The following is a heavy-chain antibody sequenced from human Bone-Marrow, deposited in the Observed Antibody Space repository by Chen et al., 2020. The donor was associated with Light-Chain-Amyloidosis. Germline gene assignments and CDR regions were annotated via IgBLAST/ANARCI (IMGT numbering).Heavy chain of an antibody. V-gene: IGHV3-21*01. CDR3: GRGGRNGYNNYGMDV. J-gene: IGHJ6*02. CDR1: GFTFSSYT. D-gene: IGHD2-15*01. Sequence: EVQLVESGGGLVKPGGSLRLSCAASGFTFSSYTMNWVRQAPGKGLEWILPMCTSIKNTSYADALKAESTIARTNAKSSLFLEVTSLGAENTVVYYGGRGGRNGYNNYGMDVGAQGTTVTFTS. CDR2: MCTSIKNT.